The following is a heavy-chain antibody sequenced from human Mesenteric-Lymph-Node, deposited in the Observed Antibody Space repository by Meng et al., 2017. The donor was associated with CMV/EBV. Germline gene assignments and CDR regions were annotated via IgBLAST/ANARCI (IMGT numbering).Heavy chain of an antibody. CDR1: GFTFSSYS. Sequence: GESLKISCAASGFTFSSYSFNWVRQAPGKGLEWVANIKQDGSEKTYVDSVKGRLTISRDNAKNSLYLQMNSLRAEDTAIYFCARGYSTSLYFDYWGRGTLVTVSS. CDR2: IKQDGSEK. CDR3: ARGYSTSLYFDY. V-gene: IGHV3-7*01. D-gene: IGHD6-13*01. J-gene: IGHJ4*02.